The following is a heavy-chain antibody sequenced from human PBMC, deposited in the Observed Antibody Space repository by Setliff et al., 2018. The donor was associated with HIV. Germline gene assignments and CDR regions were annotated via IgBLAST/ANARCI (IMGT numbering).Heavy chain of an antibody. CDR3: ARDSSEYFDFSSGDFHYMDV. CDR2: INTVTGNP. V-gene: IGHV7-4-1*02. D-gene: IGHD3-3*01. J-gene: IGHJ6*03. Sequence: ASVKVSCKASGYTFNSYGINWVRQAPGQGLEWLGWINTVTGNPTYAQGFTGRFVFSLDTTVRTAYLEFSDLRADDTGVYYCARDSSEYFDFSSGDFHYMDVWGKGTTVTVSS. CDR1: GYTFNSYG.